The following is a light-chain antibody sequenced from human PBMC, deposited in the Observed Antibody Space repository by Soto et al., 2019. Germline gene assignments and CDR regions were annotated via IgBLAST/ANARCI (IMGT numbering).Light chain of an antibody. V-gene: IGKV1-5*03. CDR2: KAS. CDR1: QGISSY. Sequence: DIQMTQSPSTLSASVGDRVTITCRDSQGISSYLAWYQQKPGKAPKVLIYKASSLKSGVPSRFSGSGSGTDFTLTISSLQPDDFATYYCQQYNNYPYPVGQGTKLEIK. J-gene: IGKJ2*01. CDR3: QQYNNYPYP.